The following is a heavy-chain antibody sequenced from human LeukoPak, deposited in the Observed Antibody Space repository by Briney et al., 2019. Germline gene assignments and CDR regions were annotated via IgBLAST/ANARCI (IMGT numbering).Heavy chain of an antibody. CDR2: VYHSGNT. V-gene: IGHV4/OR15-8*02. D-gene: IGHD3-16*01. J-gene: IGHJ6*02. Sequence: SETLSLTCVVSGGSVISSNWWSWVRHPPGEGLEGLGEVYHSGNTNYNPSLESRVTISIDKSKNQFSLKLSSVTAADTAVYYCARGLSLYYYALDVWGQGTTVTVSS. CDR1: GGSVISSNW. CDR3: ARGLSLYYYALDV.